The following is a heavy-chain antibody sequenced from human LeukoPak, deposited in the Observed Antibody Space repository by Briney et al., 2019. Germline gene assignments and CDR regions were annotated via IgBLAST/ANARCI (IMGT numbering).Heavy chain of an antibody. CDR1: GFTFSSYG. V-gene: IGHV3-30*18. CDR3: AKAGDYGDYDY. J-gene: IGHJ4*02. D-gene: IGHD4-17*01. Sequence: EGSLRLSCAASGFTFSSYGMHWVRQAPGKGLEWVAVISYDGSNKYYADSVKGRFTISRDNSKNTLYLQMNSLRAEDTAVYYCAKAGDYGDYDYWGQGTLVTVSS. CDR2: ISYDGSNK.